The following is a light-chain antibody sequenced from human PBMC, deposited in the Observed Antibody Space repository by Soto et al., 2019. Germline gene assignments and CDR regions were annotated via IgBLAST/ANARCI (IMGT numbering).Light chain of an antibody. V-gene: IGKV3-11*01. CDR3: QQRSKWPLT. J-gene: IGKJ4*01. CDR1: ESISSY. Sequence: EIVLTQSPATLSLSPGERATLSCRASESISSYLAWYQQRPGQAPSLHIYDASNRATGIPARFSGSGSGTDFTLTIDNLEPEDFAVYYCQQRSKWPLTFGGGTKVEI. CDR2: DAS.